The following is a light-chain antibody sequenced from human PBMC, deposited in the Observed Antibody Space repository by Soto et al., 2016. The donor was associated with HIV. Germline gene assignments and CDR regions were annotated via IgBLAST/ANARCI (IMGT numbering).Light chain of an antibody. CDR2: KAS. CDR3: QQCNDYPLT. CDR1: QSISSR. V-gene: IGKV1-5*03. Sequence: DIQMTQSPSTLSASVGDRVTITCRASQSISSRLAWYQQKPGKAPKLLIYKASSLESGVPSRFSDSGSGTEFTLTIASLQPDDFATYYCQQCNDYPLTFGGGTTVEIK. J-gene: IGKJ4*01.